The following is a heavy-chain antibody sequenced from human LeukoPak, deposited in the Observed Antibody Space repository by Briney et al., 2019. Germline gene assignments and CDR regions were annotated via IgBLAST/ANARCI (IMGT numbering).Heavy chain of an antibody. CDR1: GGSFSGYY. CDR3: AGAYIVEVPAARYYDFWSGYEP. J-gene: IGHJ5*02. CDR2: INHSGST. V-gene: IGHV4-34*01. D-gene: IGHD3-3*01. Sequence: PSETLSLTCAVYGGSFSGYYWSWIRQPPGKGLEWIGEINHSGSTNYNPSLKSRVTISVDTSKNQFSLKLSSVTAADTAVYYCAGAYIVEVPAARYYDFWSGYEPWGQGTLVTVSS.